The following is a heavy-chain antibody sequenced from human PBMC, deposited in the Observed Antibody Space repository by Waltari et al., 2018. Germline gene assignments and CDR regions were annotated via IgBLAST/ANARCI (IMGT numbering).Heavy chain of an antibody. CDR3: AKEIAALGFPLFDY. CDR1: GFTFNKYA. Sequence: EVQLLESGGGVAQPGGSLRLSCVASGFTFNKYAMSWVRQTPEKGLGWVSGIKNGGVDTFYADSVKGRFTISRDNSKNTLYLQMSSLRAEETAVYYCAKEIAALGFPLFDYWGQGALVSVSS. D-gene: IGHD6-13*01. V-gene: IGHV3-23*01. J-gene: IGHJ4*02. CDR2: IKNGGVDT.